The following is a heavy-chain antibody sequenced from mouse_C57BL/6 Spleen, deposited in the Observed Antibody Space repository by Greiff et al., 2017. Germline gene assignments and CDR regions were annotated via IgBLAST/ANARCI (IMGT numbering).Heavy chain of an antibody. V-gene: IGHV3-6*01. CDR1: GYSITSGYY. J-gene: IGHJ4*01. Sequence: VQLQQSGPGLVKPSQSLSLTCSVTGYSITSGYYWNWIRQFPGNKLEWMGYISYDGGNNYNPYLKNRISLTRDTSKIQFFLKLNSVTTEDSAAYSGAREGYAMGYWGQGTSVTVSS. CDR3: AREGYAMGY. CDR2: ISYDGGN.